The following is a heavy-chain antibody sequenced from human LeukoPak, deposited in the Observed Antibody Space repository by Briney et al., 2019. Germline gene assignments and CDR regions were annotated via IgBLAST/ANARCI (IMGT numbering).Heavy chain of an antibody. V-gene: IGHV3-7*03. CDR1: GFTFSSYW. CDR2: IKQDGSEK. CDR3: AKTIVVVVAAYGGYFDY. Sequence: GGSLRLSCAASGFTFSSYWMSWVRQAPGKGLEWVANIKQDGSEKYYVDSVKGRFTISRDNAKNSLYLQMNSLRAEDTAVYYCAKTIVVVVAAYGGYFDYWGQGTLVTVSS. D-gene: IGHD2-15*01. J-gene: IGHJ4*02.